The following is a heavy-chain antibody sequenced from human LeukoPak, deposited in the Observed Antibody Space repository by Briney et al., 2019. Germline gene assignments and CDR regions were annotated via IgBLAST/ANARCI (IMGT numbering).Heavy chain of an antibody. V-gene: IGHV4-59*12. CDR2: ISDIGSI. CDR3: ARDLHCNNGVCYDY. Sequence: SETLSLTCTVSGGSISSYYWSWIRQPPEKGLEWIAYISDIGSINYNPSLKSRVTISLDTSKNQFSLKLTSVTAADTAVYYCARDLHCNNGVCYDYWGQGTLVTVSS. D-gene: IGHD2-8*01. J-gene: IGHJ4*02. CDR1: GGSISSYY.